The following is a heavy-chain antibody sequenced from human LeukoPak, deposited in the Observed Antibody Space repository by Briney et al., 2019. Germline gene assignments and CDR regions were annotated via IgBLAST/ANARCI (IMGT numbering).Heavy chain of an antibody. D-gene: IGHD3/OR15-3a*01. V-gene: IGHV3-23*01. Sequence: PGGSLRLSCAASGFTFSSCAMSWVRQAPGKGLEWVSGISGSGGSTSYADSVKGRFTISRDNSENTLSLQMNSLRAEDTAIYYCVRERTGRGAFDIWGQGTMVTVSS. CDR1: GFTFSSCA. CDR2: ISGSGGST. J-gene: IGHJ3*02. CDR3: VRERTGRGAFDI.